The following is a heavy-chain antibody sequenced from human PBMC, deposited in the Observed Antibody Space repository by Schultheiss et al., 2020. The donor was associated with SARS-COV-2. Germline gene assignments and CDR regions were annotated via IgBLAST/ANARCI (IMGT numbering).Heavy chain of an antibody. D-gene: IGHD6-19*01. CDR1: GFTFSSYA. CDR3: ARVAFDEVAGHFDY. CDR2: ISNDGNHK. Sequence: GGSLRLSCAASGFTFSSYAMHWVRQAPGKGLEWVAVISNDGNHKYYADSVKGRFTISRDNSKNTLYLQMNSLKTDDTAVYYCARVAFDEVAGHFDYWGQGALVTVSS. V-gene: IGHV3-30-3*01. J-gene: IGHJ4*02.